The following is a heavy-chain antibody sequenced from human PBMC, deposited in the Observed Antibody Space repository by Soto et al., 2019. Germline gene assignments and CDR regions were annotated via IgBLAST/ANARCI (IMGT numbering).Heavy chain of an antibody. CDR3: ARLTRWSPPFGSGSYYSGNYYYGMDI. Sequence: SETLPHRYTGSGGISSPEYYPGFRHPPETGLEWIGEINHSGSTNYNPSLKSRVTISVDTSKNQFSLKLTSVTAADTAVYYCARLTRWSPPFGSGSYYSGNYYYGMDIWGQGTTVT. J-gene: IGHJ6*02. D-gene: IGHD3-10*01. V-gene: IGHV4-34*01. CDR1: GGISSPEY. CDR2: INHSGST.